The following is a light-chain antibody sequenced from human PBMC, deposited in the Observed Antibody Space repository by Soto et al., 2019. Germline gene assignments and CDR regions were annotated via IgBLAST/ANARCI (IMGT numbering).Light chain of an antibody. Sequence: EIVMTQSPATLSVSPGERATLSCRASQSISNNLAWYQQRPGQAPSLLIYGASTRATGIPARFSGSGSGTEFTLTISSLQSEDFAVYYCQQYKNWPPRTFGQGTKQEIK. CDR3: QQYKNWPPRT. J-gene: IGKJ2*01. CDR2: GAS. CDR1: QSISNN. V-gene: IGKV3-15*01.